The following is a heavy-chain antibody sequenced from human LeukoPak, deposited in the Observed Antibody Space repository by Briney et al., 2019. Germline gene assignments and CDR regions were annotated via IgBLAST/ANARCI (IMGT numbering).Heavy chain of an antibody. Sequence: GGSLRLSCEASGLTFSNSWMHWVRQIPGKGLVWVSRMYGDMRDISYADSVKGRFTISRDNAKNTVYLQMNSLRAEDTALYYCARDACSGGACLDHWGQGTLVTVSS. CDR2: MYGDMRDI. J-gene: IGHJ4*02. V-gene: IGHV3-74*01. CDR1: GLTFSNSW. D-gene: IGHD2-15*01. CDR3: ARDACSGGACLDH.